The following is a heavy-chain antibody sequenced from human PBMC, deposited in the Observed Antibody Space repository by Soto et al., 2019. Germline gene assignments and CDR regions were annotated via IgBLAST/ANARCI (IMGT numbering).Heavy chain of an antibody. D-gene: IGHD4-17*01. CDR1: GGSISSYY. V-gene: IGHV4-59*08. J-gene: IGHJ3*02. CDR2: IYYSGST. CDR3: AGRYGGAFDI. Sequence: QVQLQDSGPGLVKPSETLSLTCTVSGGSISSYYWSWIRQPPGKGLEWIGYIYYSGSTNYNPSLKSRVTISVDTSKNQFSLKLSSVTAADTAVYYCAGRYGGAFDIWGQGTMVTVSS.